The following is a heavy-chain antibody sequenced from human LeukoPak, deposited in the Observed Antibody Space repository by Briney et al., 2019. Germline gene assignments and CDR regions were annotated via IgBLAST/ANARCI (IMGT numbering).Heavy chain of an antibody. J-gene: IGHJ4*02. CDR3: ASGYSGYLQGYYYFDY. CDR1: GFIISSNY. D-gene: IGHD5-12*01. CDR2: IYSAGHT. V-gene: IGHV3-53*01. Sequence: GGSLRLSCAASGFIISSNYMSWVRQAPGKGLEGVSVIYSAGHTYYADSVKGRFTVSRDDSKNTLFLQMNDLRAEDTAEYYCASGYSGYLQGYYYFDYWGQGTLVTVSS.